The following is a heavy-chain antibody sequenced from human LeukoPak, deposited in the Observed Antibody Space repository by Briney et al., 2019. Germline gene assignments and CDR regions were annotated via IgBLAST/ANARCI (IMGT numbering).Heavy chain of an antibody. Sequence: ASVKVSCKASGYTFTSYGVTWVRQAPGQGLEWMSWINTYTGNTNYAQKLQGRVTMTTDTSTSTAYMELRSLTSDDTAVYYCARVGAYCTSTSCLDYWGQGTLVTVSS. CDR2: INTYTGNT. CDR1: GYTFTSYG. V-gene: IGHV1-18*01. J-gene: IGHJ4*02. D-gene: IGHD2-2*01. CDR3: ARVGAYCTSTSCLDY.